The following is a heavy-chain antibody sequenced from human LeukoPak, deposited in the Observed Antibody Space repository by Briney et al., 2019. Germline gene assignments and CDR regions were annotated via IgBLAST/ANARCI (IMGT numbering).Heavy chain of an antibody. D-gene: IGHD1-26*01. V-gene: IGHV3-21*01. CDR1: GFTFSSYS. CDR3: ARDAGGRTQREGWFDP. CDR2: ISSSSSYI. Sequence: GGSLRLSCAASGFTFSSYSMNWVRQAPGKGLEWVSFISSSSSYIYYADSVKGRFTISRDNAKNSLYLQMNSLRVEDTAVYYCARDAGGRTQREGWFDPWGQGTLVTVSS. J-gene: IGHJ5*02.